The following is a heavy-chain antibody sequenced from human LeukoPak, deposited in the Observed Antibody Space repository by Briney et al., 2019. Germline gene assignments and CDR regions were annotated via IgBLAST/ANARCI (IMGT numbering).Heavy chain of an antibody. D-gene: IGHD3-16*01. CDR2: IKGDGSKK. CDR1: GXTFSSYW. Sequence: PGGSLRFSCAASGXTFSSYWKSWVRQAPGKGLECVADIKGDGSKKYYADSVKGRFTISRDNAKNSLYLQMNSLRPEDTAVYYCVKDGYDYVWGSFSYFDYWGQGTLVTVSS. J-gene: IGHJ4*02. CDR3: VKDGYDYVWGSFSYFDY. V-gene: IGHV3-7*04.